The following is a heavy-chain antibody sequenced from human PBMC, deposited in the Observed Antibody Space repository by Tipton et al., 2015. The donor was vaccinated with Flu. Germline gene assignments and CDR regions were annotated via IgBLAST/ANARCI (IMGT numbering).Heavy chain of an antibody. CDR3: ARVGVSDGSGSGDDY. V-gene: IGHV3-7*01. D-gene: IGHD3-22*01. CDR1: GFTFIYW. CDR2: IKGDGSEK. Sequence: SLRLSCVGSGFTFIYWMTWVRQAPGKGLEWVANIKGDGSEKNYVDSVKGRFTVSGDNAKNSLYLHMNSLRVEDTAVYYCARVGVSDGSGSGDDYWGQGTLVTVSS. J-gene: IGHJ4*02.